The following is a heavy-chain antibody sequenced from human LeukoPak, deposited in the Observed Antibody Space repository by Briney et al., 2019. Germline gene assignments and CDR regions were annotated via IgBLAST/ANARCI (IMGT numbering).Heavy chain of an antibody. D-gene: IGHD2-2*01. CDR2: INPNSGGT. V-gene: IGHV1-2*02. Sequence: ASVKVSCKASGYTFTSYGISWVRQAPGQGLEWMGWINPNSGGTNYAQKYQGRVTMTRDTSISTAYMELSRLRSDDTAVYYCARVGGVVVPAAPKGGGWFDPWGQGTLVTVSS. J-gene: IGHJ5*02. CDR1: GYTFTSYG. CDR3: ARVGGVVVPAAPKGGGWFDP.